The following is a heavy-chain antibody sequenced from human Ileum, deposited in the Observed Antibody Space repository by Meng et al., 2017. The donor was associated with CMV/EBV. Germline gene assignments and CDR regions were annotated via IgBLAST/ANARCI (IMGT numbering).Heavy chain of an antibody. J-gene: IGHJ6*02. V-gene: IGHV1-18*01. CDR1: GYTFTGYG. CDR2: ISGYSGNT. D-gene: IGHD3-16*01. Sequence: ASVKVSCKASGYTFTGYGISWVRQAPGQGLEWMGWISGYSGNTNYTQKFQGRVTMTIDTSTTTTYMELWSLRSDDTAVYYCARGGASSYYGMDVCGQGTTVTVSS. CDR3: ARGGASSYYGMDV.